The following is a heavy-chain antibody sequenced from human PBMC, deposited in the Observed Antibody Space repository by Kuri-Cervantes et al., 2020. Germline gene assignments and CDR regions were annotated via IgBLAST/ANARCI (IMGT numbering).Heavy chain of an antibody. CDR3: AKAMSSSWHRGPRGY. J-gene: IGHJ4*02. D-gene: IGHD6-13*01. CDR1: GFTFSSYW. V-gene: IGHV3-48*01. CDR2: ISVGSTTI. Sequence: GGSLRLSCAASGFTFSSYWMSWVRRAPGKGLEWLAYISVGSTTIYYADSVKGRFTISRDNSKNTLYLQMNSLRAEDTAVYYCAKAMSSSWHRGPRGYWGQGTLVTVSS.